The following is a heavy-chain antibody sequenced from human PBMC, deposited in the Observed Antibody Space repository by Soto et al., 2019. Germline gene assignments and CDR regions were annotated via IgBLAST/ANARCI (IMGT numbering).Heavy chain of an antibody. Sequence: GGSLRLSCAASGFTFSSYAMHWVRQAPGKGLEWVAVISYDGSNKYYADSVKGRFTISRDNSKNTLYLQMNSLRAEDTAVYYCAREWVYRIVVVTYYYYGMDVWGQGTTVTVSS. CDR1: GFTFSSYA. J-gene: IGHJ6*02. V-gene: IGHV3-30-3*01. CDR3: AREWVYRIVVVTYYYYGMDV. D-gene: IGHD3-22*01. CDR2: ISYDGSNK.